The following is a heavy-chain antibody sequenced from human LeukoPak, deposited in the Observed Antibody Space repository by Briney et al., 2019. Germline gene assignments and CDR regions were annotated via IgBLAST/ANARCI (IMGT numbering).Heavy chain of an antibody. J-gene: IGHJ4*02. D-gene: IGHD6-13*01. CDR2: IYTSGST. CDR1: GGSISSYY. CDR3: ARLGVYSSSQMGFDY. Sequence: SETLSLTCTVSGGSISSYYWSWLRQPAGKGLEWIGRIYTSGSTNYNPSLKSRVTMSVDTSKNQFSLKLSSVTAADTAVYYCARLGVYSSSQMGFDYWGQGTLVTVFS. V-gene: IGHV4-4*07.